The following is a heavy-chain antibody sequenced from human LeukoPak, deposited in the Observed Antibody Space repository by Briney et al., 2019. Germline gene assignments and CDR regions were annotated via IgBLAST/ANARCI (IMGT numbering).Heavy chain of an antibody. CDR1: GFAFSTHV. J-gene: IGHJ4*02. CDR2: VSGDGGVT. D-gene: IGHD3-10*01. V-gene: IGHV3-23*01. Sequence: GGSLRLSCVGSGFAFSTHVMSWVRQAPGKGLEWVSSVSGDGGVTYDADSVRGRFTTSRDGSKSTVFLQMKSLRVEDTAVYYCAKGISADGVNFERGADYWGQGTQVTVSS. CDR3: AKGISADGVNFERGADY.